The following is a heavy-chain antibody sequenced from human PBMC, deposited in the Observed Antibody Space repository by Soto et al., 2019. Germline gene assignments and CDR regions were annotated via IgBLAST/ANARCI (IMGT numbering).Heavy chain of an antibody. D-gene: IGHD4-17*01. CDR3: ARWYGGSLDY. CDR1: GGSISSYY. V-gene: IGHV4-59*01. CDR2: IYYSGST. Sequence: QVQLQESGPGLVKPSETLSLTCTVSGGSISSYYWSWIRQPPGKGLEWIGYIYYSGSTNYNPSLTSRGTISVDTSKNQFSLKRSSVTAADTAVYSCARWYGGSLDYWGQGTLVTVSS. J-gene: IGHJ4*02.